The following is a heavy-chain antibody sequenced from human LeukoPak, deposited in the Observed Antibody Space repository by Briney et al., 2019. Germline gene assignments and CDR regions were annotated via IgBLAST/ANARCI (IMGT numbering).Heavy chain of an antibody. CDR1: GFSYSSYY. D-gene: IGHD1-20*01. CDR2: IKTDGSST. J-gene: IGHJ4*02. Sequence: GGSLRLSRAASGFSYSSYYVYWVRQAPEKGLVWVSRIKTDGSSTAYADSVKGRFTISRDNAKNTLYLQMNSLRAEDTAVYYCVAYNWNYPDYWGQGTLVTVSS. CDR3: VAYNWNYPDY. V-gene: IGHV3-74*01.